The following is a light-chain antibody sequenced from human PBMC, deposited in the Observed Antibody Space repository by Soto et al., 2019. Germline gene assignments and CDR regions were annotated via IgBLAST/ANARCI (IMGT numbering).Light chain of an antibody. CDR1: QSLVYSDGNTY. J-gene: IGKJ1*01. Sequence: DVVMTQSPLSLPVTLGQPASISCRSSQSLVYSDGNTYLNWFQQMPGQSTRRLIYKVSNRDSWVPDRFRGSGSGTDFTLKISRVEAEDVGVYYCIQGTHWPRTFGQGTKVEIK. V-gene: IGKV2-30*01. CDR3: IQGTHWPRT. CDR2: KVS.